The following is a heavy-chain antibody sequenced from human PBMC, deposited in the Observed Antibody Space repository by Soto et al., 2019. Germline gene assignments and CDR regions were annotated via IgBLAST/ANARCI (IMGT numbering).Heavy chain of an antibody. CDR1: GGSISSFY. CDR3: ARGRYDILTGYYAYYYYYGMHV. CDR2: IYYSGST. Sequence: SETLSLTCTVSGGSISSFYWSWIRQPPGKGLEWIGYIYYSGSTNYNPSLKSRVTISVDTSKNQFSLKLSSVTAADTAVYYCARGRYDILTGYYAYYYYYGMHVWGHGTTVTSP. J-gene: IGHJ6*02. V-gene: IGHV4-59*01. D-gene: IGHD3-9*01.